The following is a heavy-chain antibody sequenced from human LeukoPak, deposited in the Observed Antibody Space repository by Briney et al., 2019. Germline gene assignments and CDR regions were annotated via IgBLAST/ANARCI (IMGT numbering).Heavy chain of an antibody. CDR2: INPNSGGT. CDR3: ARGGPGIAAAGEYYYYYMDV. V-gene: IGHV1-2*02. CDR1: GYTFTGYY. J-gene: IGHJ6*03. Sequence: ASVTVSCKASGYTFTGYYMHWVRQAPGQGGEGLGWINPNSGGTNYAQKFQGRVTMTRDTSISTAYMELSRLRSDDTAVYYCARGGPGIAAAGEYYYYYMDVWGKGTTVTVSS. D-gene: IGHD6-13*01.